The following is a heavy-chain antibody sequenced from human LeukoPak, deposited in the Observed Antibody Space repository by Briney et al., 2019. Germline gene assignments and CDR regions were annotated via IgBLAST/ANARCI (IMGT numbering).Heavy chain of an antibody. Sequence: GGSLRLSCTASGFAFRSHAMHWVRQAPGKGLEWVAFIRYDGSNKYYADSVKGRFTISRDNSKNTLYLQMNSLRAEDTAVYYCARTNIVVVPAAPLGYWGQGTLVTVSS. J-gene: IGHJ4*02. V-gene: IGHV3-30*02. D-gene: IGHD2-2*01. CDR3: ARTNIVVVPAAPLGY. CDR1: GFAFRSHA. CDR2: IRYDGSNK.